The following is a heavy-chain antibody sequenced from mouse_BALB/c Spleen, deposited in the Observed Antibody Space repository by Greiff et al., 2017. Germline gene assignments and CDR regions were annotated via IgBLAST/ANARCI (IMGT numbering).Heavy chain of an antibody. CDR2: ISTYYGNT. V-gene: IGHV1-67*01. D-gene: IGHD2-14*01. J-gene: IGHJ4*01. Sequence: QVQLQQSGPELVRPGVSVKISCKGSGYTFTDYAMHWVKQSHAKSLEWIGVISTYYGNTNYNQKFKGKATMTVDKSSSTAYMELARLTSEDSAIYYCARRDYRYDYAMDYWGQGTSVTVSS. CDR3: ARRDYRYDYAMDY. CDR1: GYTFTDYA.